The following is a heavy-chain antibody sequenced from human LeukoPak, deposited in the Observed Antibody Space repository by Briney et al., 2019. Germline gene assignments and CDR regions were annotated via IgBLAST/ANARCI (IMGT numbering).Heavy chain of an antibody. V-gene: IGHV3-30*04. Sequence: GRSLRLSCAASGFTFSSYAMHWVRQAPGKGLEWVAVISYDGSNKYYADSVKGRFTISRDNSKNTLYLQMNSLRAEDTAVYYCARLDLPGIAAAGYYYYYYYGMDVWGQGTTVTVSS. CDR1: GFTFSSYA. J-gene: IGHJ6*02. D-gene: IGHD6-13*01. CDR2: ISYDGSNK. CDR3: ARLDLPGIAAAGYYYYYYYGMDV.